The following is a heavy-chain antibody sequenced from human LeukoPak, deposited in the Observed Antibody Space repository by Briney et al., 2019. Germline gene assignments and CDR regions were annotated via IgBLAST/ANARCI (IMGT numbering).Heavy chain of an antibody. D-gene: IGHD3-3*01. J-gene: IGHJ3*02. CDR2: ISGSGGST. CDR1: GFTFSSYA. CDR3: ARDCSSGYYDFWSGYWAFDI. Sequence: PGGSLRLSCAASGFTFSSYAMSWVRQAPGKGLEWVSAISGSGGSTYYADSVKGRFTISRDNSKNTLYLQMNSLRAEDTAVYYCARDCSSGYYDFWSGYWAFDIWGQGTMVTVSS. V-gene: IGHV3-23*01.